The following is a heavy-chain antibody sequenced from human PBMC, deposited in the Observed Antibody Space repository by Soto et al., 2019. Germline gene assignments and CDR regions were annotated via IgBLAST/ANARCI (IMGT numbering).Heavy chain of an antibody. D-gene: IGHD3-22*01. CDR3: ARDWPGGSSGSAHDAFDI. V-gene: IGHV1-69*13. CDR2: IIPIFGTA. Sequence: SVKVSCKASGGTFSSYAISWVRQAPGQGLEWMGGIIPIFGTANYAQKFQGRVTITADESTSTAYMELSSLRSEDTAVYYCARDWPGGSSGSAHDAFDIWGQGTMVTV. CDR1: GGTFSSYA. J-gene: IGHJ3*02.